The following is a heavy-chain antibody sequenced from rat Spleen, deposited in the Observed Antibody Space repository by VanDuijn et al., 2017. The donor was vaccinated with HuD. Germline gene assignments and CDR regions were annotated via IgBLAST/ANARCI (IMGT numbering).Heavy chain of an antibody. CDR2: ISYEGSST. CDR1: GFTFSDYY. CDR3: ARHPIRAYVMDA. D-gene: IGHD3-1*01. Sequence: EVQLVESGGGLVQPGRSLKLSCAASGFTFSDYYMAWVRQAPKKGLEWVASISYEGSSTYYGDSVKGRFTISRDNAKSTLYPQMNSLRSEDTATYYCARHPIRAYVMDAWGQGASVTVSS. V-gene: IGHV5-22*01. J-gene: IGHJ4*01.